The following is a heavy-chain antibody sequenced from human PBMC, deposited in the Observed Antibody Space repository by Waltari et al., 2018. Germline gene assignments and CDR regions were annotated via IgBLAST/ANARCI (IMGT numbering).Heavy chain of an antibody. CDR1: GGSFSGYY. Sequence: QVQLQQWGAGLLKPSETLSLTCAVYGGSFSGYYWSWIRQPQGKGLEWIGEISHSGRTTYNPSLMSRVTISVDASKNQFSLKLSSVTAADTAVYYCARYNLGQWLVVRDAFDIWGQGTMVTVSS. CDR3: ARYNLGQWLVVRDAFDI. CDR2: ISHSGRT. D-gene: IGHD6-19*01. V-gene: IGHV4-34*01. J-gene: IGHJ3*02.